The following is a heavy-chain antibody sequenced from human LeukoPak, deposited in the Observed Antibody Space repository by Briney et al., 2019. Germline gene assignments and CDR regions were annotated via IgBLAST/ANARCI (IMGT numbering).Heavy chain of an antibody. CDR3: AKVTLRGGFDY. V-gene: IGHV3-30*02. D-gene: IGHD3-10*01. Sequence: GGSLRLSCAASGFTFSTYGMHWVRQAPGKGLEWVAVIWNDGTYKHYADSVKGRFTISRDNSKNTLYLQMNSLRAEDTAVYYCAKVTLRGGFDYWGQGTLVTVSS. CDR2: IWNDGTYK. CDR1: GFTFSTYG. J-gene: IGHJ4*02.